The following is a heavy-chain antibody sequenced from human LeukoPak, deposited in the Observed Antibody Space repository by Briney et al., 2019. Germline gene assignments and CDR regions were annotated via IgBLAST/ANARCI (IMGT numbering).Heavy chain of an antibody. J-gene: IGHJ5*02. D-gene: IGHD3-10*01. CDR1: GFTFSSYS. CDR2: ISSSSSTI. Sequence: GGSLRLSCAASGFTFSSYSMNWVRQAPGKGLEWVSYISSSSSTIYYADSVKGRFTISRDNAENSLYLQMNSLRAEDTAVYYCARDHYYGSGSYWFDPWGQGTLVTVSS. CDR3: ARDHYYGSGSYWFDP. V-gene: IGHV3-48*04.